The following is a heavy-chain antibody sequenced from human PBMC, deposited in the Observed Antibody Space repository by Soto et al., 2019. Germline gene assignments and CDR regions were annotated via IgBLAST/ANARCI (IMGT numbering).Heavy chain of an antibody. CDR3: ARYDSSGWRANFDY. CDR2: IYYSGST. Sequence: PSETLSLTCTVSGGSISSYYWSWIRQPPGKGLEWIGYIYYSGSTNYNPSLKSRVTISVDTSKNQFSLKLSSVTAADTAVYYCARYDSSGWRANFDYWGQGTLVTVSS. V-gene: IGHV4-59*08. CDR1: GGSISSYY. D-gene: IGHD6-19*01. J-gene: IGHJ4*02.